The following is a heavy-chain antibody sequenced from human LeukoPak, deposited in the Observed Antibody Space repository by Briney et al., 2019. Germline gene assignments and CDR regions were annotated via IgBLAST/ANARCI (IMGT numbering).Heavy chain of an antibody. CDR1: GGSISSSSYY. CDR2: IYYSGST. J-gene: IGHJ3*02. CDR3: ARQGSSWSNGKGAFDI. D-gene: IGHD2-15*01. V-gene: IGHV4-39*01. Sequence: SETLSLTCTVSGGSISSSSYYWGWIRQPPGKGLEWIGSIYYSGSTYYNPSLKSRVTISVDRSKKQFSLRLNSVTAADTAVYYCARQGSSWSNGKGAFDIWGQGTMVTVSS.